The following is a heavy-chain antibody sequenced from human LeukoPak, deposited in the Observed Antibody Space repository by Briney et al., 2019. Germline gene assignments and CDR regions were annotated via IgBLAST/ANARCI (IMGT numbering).Heavy chain of an antibody. Sequence: ASVKVSCKASVYTFTSYGISWVRQAPGQGLEWMGWISAYNGNTNYAQKLQGRVTMTTDTSTSTAYMELRSLRSDDTAVYYCARDIGGYYGSGGFDYWGQGTLVTVSS. J-gene: IGHJ4*02. CDR3: ARDIGGYYGSGGFDY. D-gene: IGHD3-10*01. V-gene: IGHV1-18*01. CDR2: ISAYNGNT. CDR1: VYTFTSYG.